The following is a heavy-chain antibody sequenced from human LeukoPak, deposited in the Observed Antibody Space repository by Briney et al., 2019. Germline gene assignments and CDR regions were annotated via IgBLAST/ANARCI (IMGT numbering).Heavy chain of an antibody. D-gene: IGHD1-1*01. CDR3: ASRGTTGTTGNY. V-gene: IGHV1-2*02. CDR1: GGTFSSYA. CDR2: INPNSSGT. Sequence: ASVKVSCKASGGTFSSYAISWVRQAPGQGLEWMGWINPNSSGTNYAQKFQGRVTLTRDTSISTAYMELTRLRFDDTAVYYCASRGTTGTTGNYWGQGTLVTVSS. J-gene: IGHJ4*02.